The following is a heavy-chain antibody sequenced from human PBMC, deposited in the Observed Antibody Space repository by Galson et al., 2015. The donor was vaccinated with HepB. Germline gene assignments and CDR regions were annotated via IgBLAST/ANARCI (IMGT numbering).Heavy chain of an antibody. CDR2: IFWNGNN. CDR3: AYRKLYTNVWWSGRYFNY. J-gene: IGHJ4*02. CDR1: GVSLSTSGVS. Sequence: PALVKPTQTLTLTCTLSGVSLSTSGVSVGWIRQPPGKALEWLATIFWNGNNDRISSLKTRLSISTDTSKSLVVLSLTNVDPADTATYFCAYRKLYTNVWWSGRYFNYWGQGTLVTVS. V-gene: IGHV2-5*01. D-gene: IGHD6-19*01.